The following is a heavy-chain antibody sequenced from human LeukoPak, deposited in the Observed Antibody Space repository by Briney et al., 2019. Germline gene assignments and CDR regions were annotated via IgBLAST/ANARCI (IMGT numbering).Heavy chain of an antibody. CDR2: IYYSGST. Sequence: PSETLSLTCTVSGGSISSYYWSWIRQPPGKGLEWIGYIYYSGSTNYNPSLKSRVTISVDTSKNQFSLKLSSVTAADTAVYYCARDQGYYYGSGKNAFDIWGQGTMVTVSS. V-gene: IGHV4-59*01. D-gene: IGHD3-10*01. CDR3: ARDQGYYYGSGKNAFDI. CDR1: GGSISSYY. J-gene: IGHJ3*02.